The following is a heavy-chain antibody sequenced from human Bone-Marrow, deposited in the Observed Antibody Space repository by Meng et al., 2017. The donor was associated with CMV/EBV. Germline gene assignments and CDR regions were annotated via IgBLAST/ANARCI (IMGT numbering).Heavy chain of an antibody. J-gene: IGHJ5*02. CDR2: IIPILGIA. V-gene: IGHV1-69*10. Sequence: SVKVSCKVSGYTFTGYYMHWVRQAPGQGLEWMGGIIPILGIANYAQKFQGRVTITTDESTSTAYMELSSLRSEDTAVYYRARLGGIPHWFDPWGQGTLVTFSS. CDR3: ARLGGIPHWFDP. CDR1: GYTFTGYY.